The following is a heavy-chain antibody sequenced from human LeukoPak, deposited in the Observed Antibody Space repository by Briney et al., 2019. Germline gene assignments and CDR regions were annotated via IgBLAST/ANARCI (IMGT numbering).Heavy chain of an antibody. D-gene: IGHD5-18*01. V-gene: IGHV5-51*01. CDR3: ARHVDTDTNYYYYGMDV. Sequence: GESLQISCQGSGYSFTSYWIGWVRQMPGKGLEWMGIIYPGDSDTRYSPSFQGQVTISADKSISTAYLQWSSLKASDTAMYYCARHVDTDTNYYYYGMDVWGQGTTVTVSS. CDR2: IYPGDSDT. J-gene: IGHJ6*02. CDR1: GYSFTSYW.